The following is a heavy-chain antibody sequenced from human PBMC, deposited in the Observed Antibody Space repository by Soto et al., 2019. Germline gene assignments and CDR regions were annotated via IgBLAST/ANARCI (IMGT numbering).Heavy chain of an antibody. CDR3: AKDAARTSGWYYFDY. CDR1: GXSVSTYS. CDR2: MSNSGDLR. J-gene: IGHJ4*02. Sequence: QTXGSLRLSCAASGXSVSTYSMCWVRQTPGKGLEWVSVMSNSGDLRYYADSVKGRFTISRDNSENTLYLQMSSLRAYYTAVYYCAKDAARTSGWYYFDYWGQGTLGTVS. V-gene: IGHV3-23*01. D-gene: IGHD6-19*01.